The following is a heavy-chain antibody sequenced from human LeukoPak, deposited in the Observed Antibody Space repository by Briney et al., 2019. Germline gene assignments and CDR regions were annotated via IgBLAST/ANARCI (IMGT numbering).Heavy chain of an antibody. CDR2: ISSNGGST. V-gene: IGHV3-64D*06. CDR1: GFTFSSYA. CDR3: VKDEQQLVAFGYFDY. Sequence: PGGPLRLSCSASGFTFSSYAMHWVRQAPGKGLEYVSAISSNGGSTYYADSVKGRFTISRDNSKNTLYLQMSSLRAEDTAVYYCVKDEQQLVAFGYFDYWGQGTLVTVSS. D-gene: IGHD6-6*01. J-gene: IGHJ4*02.